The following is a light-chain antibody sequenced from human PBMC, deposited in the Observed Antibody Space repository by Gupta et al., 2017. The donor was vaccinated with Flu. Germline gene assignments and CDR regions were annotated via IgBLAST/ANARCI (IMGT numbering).Light chain of an antibody. V-gene: IGKV1-39*01. CDR1: QNIGNY. J-gene: IGKJ1*01. Sequence: MTPSPSSLSASVGDRVTITCRATQNIGNYLNWYQQRPGKAPELLINAASSLQTGVPSRFSGSGSGTDFTLTISSLQPEDFATYYWQQTDSTLWTFGQGTKVDIK. CDR2: AAS. CDR3: QQTDSTLWT.